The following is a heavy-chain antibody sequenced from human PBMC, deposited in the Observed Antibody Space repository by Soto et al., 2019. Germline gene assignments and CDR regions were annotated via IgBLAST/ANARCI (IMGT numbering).Heavy chain of an antibody. Sequence: EVQLLESGGGLVQPGGSLRLSCAASGFTFSSYAMSWVRQAPGKGLEWVSAISGSGGSTYYADSVKGRFTISRDNSKNTLYLQMNSLRAEDTAVYYCAKDHNPDDYGDYTQGVGDYRGQGTLVTVSS. CDR1: GFTFSSYA. V-gene: IGHV3-23*01. J-gene: IGHJ4*02. CDR2: ISGSGGST. D-gene: IGHD4-17*01. CDR3: AKDHNPDDYGDYTQGVGDY.